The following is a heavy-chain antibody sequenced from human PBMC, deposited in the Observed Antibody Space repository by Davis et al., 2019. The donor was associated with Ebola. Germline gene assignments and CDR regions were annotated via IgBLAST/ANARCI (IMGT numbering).Heavy chain of an antibody. CDR3: ARDGRFLEWLLSNYYGMDV. D-gene: IGHD3-3*01. CDR1: GYAFTSFG. J-gene: IGHJ6*02. Sequence: ASVKVSCKASGYAFTSFGISWVRQAPGLGLEWMGWISTNNGNTKYAQRLQGRVTMTTDTSTSTAYMELRSLRSDDTAVYYCARDGRFLEWLLSNYYGMDVWGQGTTVTVSS. V-gene: IGHV1-18*04. CDR2: ISTNNGNT.